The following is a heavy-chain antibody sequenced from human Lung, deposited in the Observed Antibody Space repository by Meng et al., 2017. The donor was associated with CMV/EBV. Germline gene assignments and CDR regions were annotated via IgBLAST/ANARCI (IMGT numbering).Heavy chain of an antibody. Sequence: GESLKISCAASGFTFSNYWMHWVRQVPGKGLVWVSRIDNDGKTTDYADSVKGRFTISRDNAKSTLYLQMNSLRAEDTALYYCARDAPVITPHHDAFDVWGQGTXVNVSS. J-gene: IGHJ3*01. V-gene: IGHV3-74*01. D-gene: IGHD4-23*01. CDR2: IDNDGKTT. CDR1: GFTFSNYW. CDR3: ARDAPVITPHHDAFDV.